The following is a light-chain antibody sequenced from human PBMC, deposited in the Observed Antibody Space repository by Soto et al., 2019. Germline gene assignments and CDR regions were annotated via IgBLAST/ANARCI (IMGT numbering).Light chain of an antibody. V-gene: IGLV2-14*01. CDR2: DVS. CDR3: SSYTTSNTLL. J-gene: IGLJ2*01. CDR1: SGDIGGYNY. Sequence: QPALTQPASVSGSPGQSITISCTGTSGDIGGYNYVSWYQQHPGKAPKLMIYDVSDRPSGVSNRFSGSKSGNTASLTISGLRAEDEADYYCSSYTTSNTLLFGGGTKLTVL.